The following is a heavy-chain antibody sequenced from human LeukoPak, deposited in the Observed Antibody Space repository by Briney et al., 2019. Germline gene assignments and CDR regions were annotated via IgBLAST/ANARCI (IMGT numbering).Heavy chain of an antibody. Sequence: PSETLSLTCTVSGVSISSGGYYWSWIRQHPGKGLEWIGYIYYSGSTYYNPSLKSRVTISVDTSKNQFSLKLSSVTAADTAVYYCARSAHYYDSSGYYFNYWGQGTLVTVSS. CDR2: IYYSGST. V-gene: IGHV4-31*03. CDR1: GVSISSGGYY. D-gene: IGHD3-22*01. CDR3: ARSAHYYDSSGYYFNY. J-gene: IGHJ4*02.